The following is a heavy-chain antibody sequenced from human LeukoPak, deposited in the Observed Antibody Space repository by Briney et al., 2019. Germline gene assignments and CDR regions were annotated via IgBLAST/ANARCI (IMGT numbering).Heavy chain of an antibody. CDR1: GFTFSTYG. J-gene: IGHJ4*02. CDR3: AKMLNTGHAHAALDY. V-gene: IGHV3-30*18. D-gene: IGHD2-8*02. Sequence: RSLRLSCAASGFTFSTYGMHWVRQSPGKGLEWVAVISYDGSYKEYADSVKGRFTISRDNSKNTLYLQMNSLRAEDTAVYYCAKMLNTGHAHAALDYWGQGTLVTVSS. CDR2: ISYDGSYK.